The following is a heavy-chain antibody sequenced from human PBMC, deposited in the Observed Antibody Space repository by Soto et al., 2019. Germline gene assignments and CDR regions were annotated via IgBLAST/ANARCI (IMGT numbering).Heavy chain of an antibody. CDR3: ARLGGRYQAFDY. V-gene: IGHV4-59*08. CDR2: IYYAGTT. D-gene: IGHD2-15*01. Sequence: PSETLSLTCNVSGSPISSYYWGWFRQPPGQGLEWVGYIYYAGTTSYNPSLRSRVAISVDASKSQFSLDLRSVTAAVTAVYYCARLGGRYQAFDYWGHGALVTVSS. CDR1: GSPISSYY. J-gene: IGHJ4*01.